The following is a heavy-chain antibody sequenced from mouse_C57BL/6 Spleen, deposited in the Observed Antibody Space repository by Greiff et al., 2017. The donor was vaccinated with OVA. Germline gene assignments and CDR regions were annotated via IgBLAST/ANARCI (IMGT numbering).Heavy chain of an antibody. CDR2: IWSGGST. Sequence: VKLMESGPGLVQPSQSLSITCTVSGFSFTSYGVHWVRQSPGKGLEWLGVIWSGGSTDYNAALLSRLSITKDNSKSQVFFKMNSLQADDTAIYYCAKNPPYDYDGYFDVWGTGTTVTVSS. CDR3: AKNPPYDYDGYFDV. J-gene: IGHJ1*03. D-gene: IGHD2-4*01. CDR1: GFSFTSYG. V-gene: IGHV2-5*01.